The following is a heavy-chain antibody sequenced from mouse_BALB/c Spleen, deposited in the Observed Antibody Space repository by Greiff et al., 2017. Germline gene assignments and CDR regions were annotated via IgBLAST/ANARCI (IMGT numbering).Heavy chain of an antibody. J-gene: IGHJ1*01. D-gene: IGHD1-1*01. Sequence: EVQVVESGGGLVQPGGSRKLSCAASGFTLSSFGMHWVRQAPEKGLEWVAYISSGSSTIYYADTVKGRFTISRDNPKNTLFLQMTSLRSEDTAMYYCARSLLRYPWYFDVWGAGTTVTVSS. CDR3: ARSLLRYPWYFDV. CDR1: GFTLSSFG. V-gene: IGHV5-17*02. CDR2: ISSGSSTI.